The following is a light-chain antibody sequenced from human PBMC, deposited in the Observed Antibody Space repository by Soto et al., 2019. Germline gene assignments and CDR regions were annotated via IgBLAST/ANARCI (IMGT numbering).Light chain of an antibody. CDR3: CSYAGSYTFV. CDR2: DVS. Sequence: QSVLTQPRSVSGSPGQSVTISCTGTSSDVGGYNHVSWYQHHPGKAPKFMIYDVSKRPSGVPDRFSGSKSGNTASLTISGLQAEDEADYYCCSYAGSYTFVFGTGTKSPS. CDR1: SSDVGGYNH. J-gene: IGLJ1*01. V-gene: IGLV2-11*01.